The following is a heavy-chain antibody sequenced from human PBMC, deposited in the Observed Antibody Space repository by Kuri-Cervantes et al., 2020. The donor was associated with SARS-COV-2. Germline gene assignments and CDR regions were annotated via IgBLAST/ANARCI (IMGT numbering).Heavy chain of an antibody. J-gene: IGHJ5*02. CDR2: IGGSGGNT. D-gene: IGHD2-2*01. CDR1: GFPFSDYA. V-gene: IGHV3-23*01. CDR3: AKAGGIEIPAATNWFDP. Sequence: GSLRLSYAVYGFPFSDYAMSWVRQAPGKGLEWVSGIGGSGGNTYYADSVKGRFTISRDNSKNTLYLQMTSLSAGDTAIYYCAKAGGIEIPAATNWFDPWGQGTLVTVSS.